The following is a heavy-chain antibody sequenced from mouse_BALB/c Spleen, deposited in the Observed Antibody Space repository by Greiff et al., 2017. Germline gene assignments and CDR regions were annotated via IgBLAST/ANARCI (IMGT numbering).Heavy chain of an antibody. V-gene: IGHV5-4*02. D-gene: IGHD2-14*01. CDR2: ISDGGSYT. CDR1: GFTFSDYY. J-gene: IGHJ4*01. Sequence: EVQRVESGGGLVKPGGSLKLSCAASGFTFSDYYMYWVRQTPEKRLEWVATISDGGSYTYYPDSVKGRFTISRDNAKNNLYLQMSSLKSEDTAMYYCARGTTRTYAMDYWGQGTSVTVSS. CDR3: ARGTTRTYAMDY.